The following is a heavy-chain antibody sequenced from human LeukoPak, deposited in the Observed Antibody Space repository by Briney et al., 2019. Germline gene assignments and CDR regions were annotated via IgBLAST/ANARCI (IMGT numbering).Heavy chain of an antibody. V-gene: IGHV3-21*01. D-gene: IGHD2-2*01. J-gene: IGHJ6*03. CDR3: ARVRGIVVVPAANLAYYMDV. CDR1: GSTFSSYS. Sequence: GGSLRLSCAASGSTFSSYSMNWVRQAPGKGLEWVSSISSSSSYIYYVDSVKGRLTISRDNAKNSLYLQMNSLRAEDTAVYYCARVRGIVVVPAANLAYYMDVWGKGTTVTVSS. CDR2: ISSSSSYI.